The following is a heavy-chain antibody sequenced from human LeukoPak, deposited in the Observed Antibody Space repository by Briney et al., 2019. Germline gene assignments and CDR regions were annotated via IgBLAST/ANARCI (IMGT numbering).Heavy chain of an antibody. CDR3: ARVVGWRVTPTRAHGMDV. CDR2: ISYDGSNK. Sequence: GRSLRLSCAASGFTFSSYGMHWVRQAPGKGLEWVAVISYDGSNKYYADSVKGRFTISRDNSKNTLYLQMNSLRAEDTAVYYCARVVGWRVTPTRAHGMDVWGQGTTVTVSS. J-gene: IGHJ6*02. CDR1: GFTFSSYG. V-gene: IGHV3-30*19. D-gene: IGHD4-11*01.